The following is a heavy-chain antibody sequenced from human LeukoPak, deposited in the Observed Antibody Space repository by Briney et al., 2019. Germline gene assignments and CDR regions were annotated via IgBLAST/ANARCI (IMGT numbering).Heavy chain of an antibody. Sequence: GRSLRLSCAASGFTFSNYAMSWVRQAPGKGLEWFSAITDSGGDTYYADSVKGRFTISRDNSKNTLDLQMSSLRAEDTAVYYCAKGSASSRPYYFDYWGQGALVTVSS. CDR2: ITDSGGDT. CDR3: AKGSASSRPYYFDY. CDR1: GFTFSNYA. D-gene: IGHD2-15*01. V-gene: IGHV3-23*01. J-gene: IGHJ4*02.